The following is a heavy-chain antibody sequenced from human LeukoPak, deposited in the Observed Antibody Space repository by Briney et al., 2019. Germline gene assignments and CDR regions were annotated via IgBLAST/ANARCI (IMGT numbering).Heavy chain of an antibody. CDR3: ARQRSGNHWAFDY. J-gene: IGHJ4*02. CDR2: IYYSGST. CDR1: GDSISNTNYY. D-gene: IGHD3-3*01. Sequence: SSETLSLTCTVSGDSISNTNYYWGWISQTPEKRLEWIATIYYSGSTYYKPSLKSRATISVDTSKNQFSLRLHSVTAADTAVYYCARQRSGNHWAFDYWGQGTLVTVSS. V-gene: IGHV4-39*01.